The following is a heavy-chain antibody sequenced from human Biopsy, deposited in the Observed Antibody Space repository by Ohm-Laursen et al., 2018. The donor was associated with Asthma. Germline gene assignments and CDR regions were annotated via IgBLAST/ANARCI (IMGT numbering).Heavy chain of an antibody. Sequence: SLRLSCSASGFTFRSYAMHWVRQVAGKGLDWVAVVTYDGISQYYAESVKGRFTISRDNSRNTPNLQMNSVRPDDTAVYFCARERAGVLGSYNGMDVWGPGTTVSVSS. J-gene: IGHJ6*02. V-gene: IGHV3-30-3*01. CDR2: VTYDGISQ. D-gene: IGHD2-8*01. CDR1: GFTFRSYA. CDR3: ARERAGVLGSYNGMDV.